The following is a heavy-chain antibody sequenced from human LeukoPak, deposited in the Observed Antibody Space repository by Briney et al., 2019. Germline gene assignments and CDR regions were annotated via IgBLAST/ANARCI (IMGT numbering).Heavy chain of an antibody. Sequence: SETLSLTCTVSGGSISSGDYYWSWIRQPPGKGLEWIGYIYYSGSTYYNPSLKSRVTISVDTSKNQFSLKLSSVTAADTAVYYCASSPYYYDSSGLVYWGQGTLVTVSS. J-gene: IGHJ4*02. CDR3: ASSPYYYDSSGLVY. CDR2: IYYSGST. V-gene: IGHV4-30-4*08. D-gene: IGHD3-22*01. CDR1: GGSISSGDYY.